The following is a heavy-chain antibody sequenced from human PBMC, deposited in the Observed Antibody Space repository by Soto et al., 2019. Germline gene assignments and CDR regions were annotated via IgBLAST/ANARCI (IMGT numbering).Heavy chain of an antibody. V-gene: IGHV1-3*01. Sequence: GASVKVSCKASGYTFTTYVMQWVRQAPGQRLEWMGWLNAGNDNTEYSQKLQGRVNITRDTSASTVYMELSSLSSEDTAVYYCARVGQNYYGMDVWGQGSTVTVSS. J-gene: IGHJ6*02. D-gene: IGHD3-3*01. CDR3: ARVGQNYYGMDV. CDR2: LNAGNDNT. CDR1: GYTFTTYV.